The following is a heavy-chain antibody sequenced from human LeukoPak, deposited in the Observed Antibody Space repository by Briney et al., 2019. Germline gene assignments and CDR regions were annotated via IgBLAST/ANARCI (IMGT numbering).Heavy chain of an antibody. V-gene: IGHV4-30-2*01. CDR1: GGSISSGGYS. Sequence: PSQTLSLTCAVSGGSISSGGYSWSWIRQPPGKGLEWIGYIYHSGSTYYNPSLKSRVTISVDRSKNQFSLKLSSVTAADTAVYYCAREGGYDSRAFDSWGQGSLVTVSS. CDR3: AREGGYDSRAFDS. J-gene: IGHJ4*02. CDR2: IYHSGST. D-gene: IGHD5-12*01.